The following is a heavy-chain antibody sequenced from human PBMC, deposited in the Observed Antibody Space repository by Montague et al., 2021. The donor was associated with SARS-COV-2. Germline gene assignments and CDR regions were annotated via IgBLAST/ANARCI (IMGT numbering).Heavy chain of an antibody. J-gene: IGHJ3*01. CDR2: ILHSGST. V-gene: IGHV4-30-2*06. D-gene: IGHD3-10*01. CDR1: GGSINSGGYS. Sequence: TLSLTCAVSGGSINSGGYSWSWIRQSPGKGLEWIGYILHSGSTYYNPSLWSRVTISVDRSKSQFSLNLTSMTAADTAVYFCARAASPRGAFDVWGQGTVVPVS. CDR3: ARAASPRGAFDV.